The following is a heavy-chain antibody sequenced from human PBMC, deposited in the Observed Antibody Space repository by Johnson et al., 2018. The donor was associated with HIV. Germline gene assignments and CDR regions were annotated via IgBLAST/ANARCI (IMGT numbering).Heavy chain of an antibody. CDR2: ISYDGTNK. CDR3: AKAYSVGGIRDACDI. CDR1: GFTFSSYG. J-gene: IGHJ3*02. D-gene: IGHD6-19*01. Sequence: VQLVESGGGVVQPGGSLRLSCAASGFTFSSYGMHWVRQAPGKGLEWVAVISYDGTNKYYADSVKGRFTISRDNSKNTVYLQMNSLRGEYTAMYYCAKAYSVGGIRDACDIWGQGTMVTVSS. V-gene: IGHV3-30*18.